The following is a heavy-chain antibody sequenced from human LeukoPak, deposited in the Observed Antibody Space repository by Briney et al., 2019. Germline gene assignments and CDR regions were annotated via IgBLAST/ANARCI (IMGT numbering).Heavy chain of an antibody. CDR2: INPSGGST. J-gene: IGHJ3*02. V-gene: IGHV1-46*01. D-gene: IGHD3-22*01. Sequence: ASVKVSCKASGYTFTSYYMHRVRQAPGQGLEWMGIINPSGGSTSYAQKFQGRVTMTRDTSTSTVYMELSSLRSEDTAVYYCAREMIVVGPSYDAFDIWGQGTMVTVSS. CDR3: AREMIVVGPSYDAFDI. CDR1: GYTFTSYY.